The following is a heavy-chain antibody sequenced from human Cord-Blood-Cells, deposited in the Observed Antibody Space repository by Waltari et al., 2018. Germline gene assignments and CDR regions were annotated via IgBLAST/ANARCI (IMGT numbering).Heavy chain of an antibody. CDR3: ARKCISSDGGGVDY. D-gene: IGHD6-6*01. V-gene: IGHV4-34*01. Sequence: QVQLQPWGAGLLKPSETLSLTCAVYGGSFRGYYWSCIRQPPGKGLVRIWDINHSGSTTSTPSFRIRVTISVYTSKHQFSLKLSSVTAADTALYYCARKCISSDGGGVDYWGQGTLVTVSS. CDR1: GGSFRGYY. J-gene: IGHJ4*02. CDR2: INHSGST.